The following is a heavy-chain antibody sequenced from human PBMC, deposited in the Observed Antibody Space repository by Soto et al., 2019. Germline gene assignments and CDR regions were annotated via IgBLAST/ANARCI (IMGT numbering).Heavy chain of an antibody. Sequence: QVQLQESGPGLVKPSETLSLTCTVSGGSISSYYWSWIRQPPGKGLEWIGYIYYSGSTNYNPSLKSRITITGDTSKKHFSLKLTSVTAADTAVYYCATLDTTMLTISYWGQGTLVTVSS. CDR1: GGSISSYY. D-gene: IGHD5-18*01. V-gene: IGHV4-59*01. J-gene: IGHJ4*02. CDR2: IYYSGST. CDR3: ATLDTTMLTISY.